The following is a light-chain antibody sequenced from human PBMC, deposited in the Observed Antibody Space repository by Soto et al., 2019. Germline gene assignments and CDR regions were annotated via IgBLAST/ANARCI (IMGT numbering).Light chain of an antibody. V-gene: IGLV1-40*01. Sequence: QSVLTQPPSVSGAPGQRVTISCTGSSSNIGAGYDVHWYQQFPGTAPKLLIYAINNRPSGIPDRFSGSKTGTPASLVITGLQAEDEADYYCQSYDSSLSGRVFGGGTKVTVL. CDR3: QSYDSSLSGRV. CDR1: SSNIGAGYD. J-gene: IGLJ3*02. CDR2: AIN.